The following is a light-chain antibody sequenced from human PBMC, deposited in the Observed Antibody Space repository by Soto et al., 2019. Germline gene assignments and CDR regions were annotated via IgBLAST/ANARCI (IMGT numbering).Light chain of an antibody. CDR1: SGDVGGYNY. V-gene: IGLV2-8*01. J-gene: IGLJ1*01. CDR3: ISHAGSNSPYV. CDR2: EVS. Sequence: QSALTQPPSASGSPGQSVTISCTGTSGDVGGYNYVSWYQQHPGKAPKLMIYEVSKRPSGVPDRFSGSKSGNTASLTVSGLQAEDEADYFCISHAGSNSPYVFGTGTKVTVL.